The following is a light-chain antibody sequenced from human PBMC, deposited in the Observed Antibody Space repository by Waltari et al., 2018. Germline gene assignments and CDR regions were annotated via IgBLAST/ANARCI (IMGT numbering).Light chain of an antibody. V-gene: IGLV1-40*01. CDR2: GSS. J-gene: IGLJ3*02. CDR1: GSNLGAGYD. CDR3: QSFDNYVSGGTV. Sequence: QSVLTQPPSVSGAPGQRVTISCTGSGSNLGAGYDVHWYQQLPRAAPKLLIYGSSTRPLGVPDRFFGSTSGTSASLAITGLQAEDEADYFCQSFDNYVSGGTVFGGGTKLAVL.